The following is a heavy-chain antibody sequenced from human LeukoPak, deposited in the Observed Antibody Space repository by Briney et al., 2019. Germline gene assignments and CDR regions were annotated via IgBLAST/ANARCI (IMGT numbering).Heavy chain of an antibody. D-gene: IGHD3-10*01. CDR2: INRSGGST. CDR1: GYTFTSYY. Sequence: VASVNVSCKASGYTFTSYYINGVRQAPAQGLEGMGIINRSGGSTSYAQKFQGRVTMTRDTSTRTVYMELSSLRSEDTAVYYCARVYGSGSYYNDDYWGQGTLVTVSS. J-gene: IGHJ4*02. V-gene: IGHV1-46*01. CDR3: ARVYGSGSYYNDDY.